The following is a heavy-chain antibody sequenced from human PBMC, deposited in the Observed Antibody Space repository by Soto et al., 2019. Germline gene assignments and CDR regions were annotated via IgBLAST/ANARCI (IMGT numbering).Heavy chain of an antibody. D-gene: IGHD6-6*01. CDR2: ISGSGGNT. V-gene: IGHV3-23*01. Sequence: PGGSLRLSCAASGFTFSSYAMSWVRQAPGKGLEWVSVISGSGGNTYYADSVKGRFTISRDNSKNTLYLQMNSLRAEDTAVYYCARNQAQYSSSYYYGMDVWGHGTTVTVSS. CDR3: ARNQAQYSSSYYYGMDV. J-gene: IGHJ6*02. CDR1: GFTFSSYA.